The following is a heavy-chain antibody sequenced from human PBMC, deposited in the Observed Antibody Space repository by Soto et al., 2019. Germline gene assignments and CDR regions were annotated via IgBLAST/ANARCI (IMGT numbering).Heavy chain of an antibody. D-gene: IGHD3-16*02. CDR1: GYSFTSYW. CDR2: IYPGDSDT. J-gene: IGHJ6*02. Sequence: GESLKISCKGSGYSFTSYWIGWVRQMPGKGLEWMGIIYPGDSDTRYSPSFQGQVTISADKSISTAYLQWSSLKASDTAMYYCASTHYDYVWGSYRPLYYYGMDVWGQGTTVTSP. V-gene: IGHV5-51*01. CDR3: ASTHYDYVWGSYRPLYYYGMDV.